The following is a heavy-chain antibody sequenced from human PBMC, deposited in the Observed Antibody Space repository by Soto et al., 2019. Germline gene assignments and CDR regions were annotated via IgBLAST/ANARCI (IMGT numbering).Heavy chain of an antibody. CDR3: ARELDPYYGGNSLSLDY. Sequence: QVQLVQSGAEVKKPGSSVKVSCKASGGSFSTYGINWVRLAPGQGLEWMGGIIHKFGTTNYAQKFQGRVTITADESTNTAYMELNYLRSEDTAVYFCARELDPYYGGNSLSLDYWGQGTLVTVSS. CDR2: IIHKFGTT. V-gene: IGHV1-69*13. J-gene: IGHJ4*02. D-gene: IGHD4-17*01. CDR1: GGSFSTYG.